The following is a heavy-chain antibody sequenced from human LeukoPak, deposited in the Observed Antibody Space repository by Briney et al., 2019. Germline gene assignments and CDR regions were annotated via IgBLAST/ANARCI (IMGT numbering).Heavy chain of an antibody. CDR2: IWYDGSNK. Sequence: GGSLRLSCAASGFTFNSYGMHWVRQAPGKGLEWVAVIWYDGSNKYYADSVKGRFTISRDNSKNTLYLRVNSLRAEDTAVYYCARPQGGRQLWLHFDYWGRGTLVTVSS. D-gene: IGHD5-18*01. CDR3: ARPQGGRQLWLHFDY. J-gene: IGHJ4*02. CDR1: GFTFNSYG. V-gene: IGHV3-30*19.